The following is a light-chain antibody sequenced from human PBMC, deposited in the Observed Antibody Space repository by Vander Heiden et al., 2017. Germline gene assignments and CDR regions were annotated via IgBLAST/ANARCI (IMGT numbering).Light chain of an antibody. J-gene: IGKJ3*01. CDR3: QHRSNWPHT. V-gene: IGKV3-11*01. CDR1: QSVSSS. Sequence: LVLTQSPATLSLYPGERATLSCRASQSVSSSLAWYQQKPGQAPRLLIYDASNRATGIPARFSGRGSGTDFTLTISSLEPEDFAVYYCQHRSNWPHTFGHGTKVDIK. CDR2: DAS.